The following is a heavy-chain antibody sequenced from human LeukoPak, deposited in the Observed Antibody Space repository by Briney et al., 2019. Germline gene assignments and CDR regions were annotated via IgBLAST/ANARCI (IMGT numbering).Heavy chain of an antibody. D-gene: IGHD6-19*01. CDR2: INHSGST. Sequence: PSETLSLTCAVYGGSFSGYYWSWIRQPLGKGLEWIGEINHSGSTNYNPSLKSRVTISVDTPKNQFSLKLSSVTAADTAVYYCASVAVAGTGTYDYWGQGTLVTVSS. J-gene: IGHJ4*02. V-gene: IGHV4-34*01. CDR3: ASVAVAGTGTYDY. CDR1: GGSFSGYY.